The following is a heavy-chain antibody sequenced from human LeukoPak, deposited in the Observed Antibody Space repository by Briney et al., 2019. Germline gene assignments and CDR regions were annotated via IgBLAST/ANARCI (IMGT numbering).Heavy chain of an antibody. CDR2: INHSGST. V-gene: IGHV4-34*01. CDR3: ARVLGYYDSSGPVD. Sequence: ETLSLTCAVYGGSFSGYYWSWIRQPPGKGLEWIGEINHSGSTNYNPSLKSRVTISVDTSKNQFSLRLSSVTAADTAVYYCARVLGYYDSSGPVDWGQGTLVTVSS. D-gene: IGHD3-22*01. J-gene: IGHJ4*02. CDR1: GGSFSGYY.